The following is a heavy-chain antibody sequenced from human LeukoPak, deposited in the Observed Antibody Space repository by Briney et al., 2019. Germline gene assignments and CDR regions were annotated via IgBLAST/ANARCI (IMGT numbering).Heavy chain of an antibody. CDR3: ARGPYSYDSSGAFDI. CDR2: ISSSGST. Sequence: SETLSLTCTVSGDSLSSGDYYWSWIRQPAGKGLEWIGRISSSGSTNYNPSLESRVTISVDTSKNQFSLKLSSVTAADTAVYFCARGPYSYDSSGAFDIWGQGTMVTVSS. V-gene: IGHV4-61*02. D-gene: IGHD3-22*01. J-gene: IGHJ3*02. CDR1: GDSLSSGDYY.